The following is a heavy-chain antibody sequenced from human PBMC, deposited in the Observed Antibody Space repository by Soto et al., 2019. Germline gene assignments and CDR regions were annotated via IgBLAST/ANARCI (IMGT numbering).Heavy chain of an antibody. J-gene: IGHJ4*02. Sequence: PSETLSLTCTVSGGSISSGGYYWSWIRQHPGKGLEWIGYIYYSGSTYYNPSLKSRVTISVDTSKNQFSLKLSSVTAADTAVYYCARARTSTPVDYWGQGTLVTVSS. V-gene: IGHV4-31*03. D-gene: IGHD4-17*01. CDR1: GGSISSGGYY. CDR3: ARARTSTPVDY. CDR2: IYYSGST.